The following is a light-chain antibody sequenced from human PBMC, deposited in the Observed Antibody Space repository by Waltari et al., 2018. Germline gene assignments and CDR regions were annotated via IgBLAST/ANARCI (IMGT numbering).Light chain of an antibody. CDR2: RDD. J-gene: IGLJ1*01. CDR3: AAWDDSLSVSYV. CDR1: NSNIGRNS. V-gene: IGLV1-47*01. Sequence: QSVLTQPPSVSVTPGQTVTISCFGTNSNIGRNSVFWYQQLPGTAPKLLIYRDDQRPSGVPDRFSGSKSGTSASLAIRGLRSEDEADYYCAAWDDSLSVSYVFGSGTKVTV.